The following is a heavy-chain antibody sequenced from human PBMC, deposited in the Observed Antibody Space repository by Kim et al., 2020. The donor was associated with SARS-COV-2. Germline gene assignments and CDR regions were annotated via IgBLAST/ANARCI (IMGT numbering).Heavy chain of an antibody. J-gene: IGHJ4*02. Sequence: SETLSLTCAVYGGSFSGYYWSWIRQPPGKGLEWIGEINHSGSTNYNPSLKSRVTISVDTSKNQFSLKLSSVTAADTAVYYCARGYIVNFWYYYDSSGYDYWGQGTLVTVSS. CDR2: INHSGST. CDR3: ARGYIVNFWYYYDSSGYDY. CDR1: GGSFSGYY. D-gene: IGHD3-22*01. V-gene: IGHV4-34*01.